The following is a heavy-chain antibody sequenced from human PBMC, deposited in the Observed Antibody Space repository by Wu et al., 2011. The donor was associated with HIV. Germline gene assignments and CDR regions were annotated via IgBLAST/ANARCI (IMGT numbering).Heavy chain of an antibody. V-gene: IGHV1-69*18. CDR2: IIPFFGTA. J-gene: IGHJ3*02. CDR3: ARRCSGGTCSDAFDT. D-gene: IGHD2-15*01. CDR1: GGTFSSYA. Sequence: QVQLVQSGDEVKKPGSSMKVSCTASGGTFSSYAISWVRQAPGQGLEWMGRIIPFFGTAIYAHKFQGRLTITTDESTSTAYMELSSLRSDDTAVYYCARRCSGGTCSDAFDTWGQGTMVTVS.